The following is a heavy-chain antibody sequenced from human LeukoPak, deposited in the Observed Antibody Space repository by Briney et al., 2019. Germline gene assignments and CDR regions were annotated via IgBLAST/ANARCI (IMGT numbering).Heavy chain of an antibody. CDR3: ARDFWSGYRYYYYYMDV. J-gene: IGHJ6*03. CDR1: GGSISSGSYY. CDR2: IYTSGST. V-gene: IGHV4-61*02. Sequence: SETLSLTCTVSGGSISSGSYYWSWIRQPAGKGLEWIGRIYTSGSTNYNPSLKSRVTISVDTSKNQFSLKLSSVTAADTAVYYCARDFWSGYRYYYYYMDVWGKGTTVTVSS. D-gene: IGHD3-3*01.